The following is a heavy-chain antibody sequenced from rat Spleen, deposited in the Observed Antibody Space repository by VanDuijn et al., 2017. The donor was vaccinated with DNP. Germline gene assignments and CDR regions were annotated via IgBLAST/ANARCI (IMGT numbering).Heavy chain of an antibody. CDR3: ATGVYGGYEDWFAN. CDR1: GFSFSDYD. V-gene: IGHV5-27*01. Sequence: EVQLVESGGGLVQPGRSLKLSCAASGFSFSDYDMAWVRQAPTKGLEWVACMSPTTRSSYYRDSVRGRFTVSRDDATSTLYLQMDSLRSEDTATYYCATGVYGGYEDWFANWGQGTLVTVSS. CDR2: MSPTTRSS. D-gene: IGHD1-11*01. J-gene: IGHJ3*01.